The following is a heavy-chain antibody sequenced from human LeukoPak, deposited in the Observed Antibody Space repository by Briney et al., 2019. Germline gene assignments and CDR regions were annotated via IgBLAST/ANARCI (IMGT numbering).Heavy chain of an antibody. D-gene: IGHD3-16*01. Sequence: PGGSLRLSCAASGFTFSDHYTTWIRQAPGKGLEWVAYISTRSTYTNYGDSVKGRFTISRDNAKTSVYLQLNSLRAEDTAVYYCGSSPYVWGIDHWGQGTPVTVSS. CDR3: GSSPYVWGIDH. CDR1: GFTFSDHY. V-gene: IGHV3-11*03. J-gene: IGHJ4*02. CDR2: ISTRSTYT.